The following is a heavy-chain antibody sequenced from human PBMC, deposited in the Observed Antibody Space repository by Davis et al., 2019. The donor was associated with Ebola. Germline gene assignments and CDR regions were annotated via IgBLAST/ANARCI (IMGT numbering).Heavy chain of an antibody. V-gene: IGHV1-18*04. CDR3: ARDLSRYSSGWAYWGY. D-gene: IGHD6-19*01. J-gene: IGHJ4*02. CDR2: ISGYNGNT. Sequence: ASVKVSCKASGYIFTSYGISWVRQAPGQGLEWMGWISGYNGNTHYAQKFQGRVTLTTDTSTSTAYMELRSLTSDDTAVYYCARDLSRYSSGWAYWGYWGQGTLVTVSS. CDR1: GYIFTSYG.